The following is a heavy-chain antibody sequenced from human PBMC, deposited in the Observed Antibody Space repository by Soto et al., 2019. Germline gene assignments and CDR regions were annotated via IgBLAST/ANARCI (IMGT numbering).Heavy chain of an antibody. CDR1: GFSLSTSGVG. CDR2: IYWDDDK. Sequence: SGPTLVKPTQTLTLTCTFSGFSLSTSGVGVGWIRQPPGKALEWLALIYWDDDKRYSPSLKSRLTITKDTSKNQVVLTMTNMDPVDTATYYCAHSGKDIVVVPAAKTGRGRGGLMDVWGKGTTVTVSS. D-gene: IGHD2-2*01. V-gene: IGHV2-5*02. CDR3: AHSGKDIVVVPAAKTGRGRGGLMDV. J-gene: IGHJ6*03.